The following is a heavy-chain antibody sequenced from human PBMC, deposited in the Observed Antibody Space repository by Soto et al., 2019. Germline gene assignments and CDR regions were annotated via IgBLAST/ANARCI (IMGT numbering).Heavy chain of an antibody. CDR2: IFYSENT. V-gene: IGHV4-39*01. CDR3: SRKGRNGNWVHS. D-gene: IGHD1-1*01. CDR1: GGSIGSSSYY. J-gene: IGHJ5*01. Sequence: PSETLSLTCTVSGGSIGSSSYYWGWIRQPPGKGLEWIGSIFYSENTYYNPSLKSRVTISVDTSSNQFSLKLSSVTAADTAVYYCSRKGRNGNWVHSWGQGTLVTVSS.